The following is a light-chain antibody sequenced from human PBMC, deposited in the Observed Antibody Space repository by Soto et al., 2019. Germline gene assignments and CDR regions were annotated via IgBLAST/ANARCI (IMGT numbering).Light chain of an antibody. CDR1: QGISSY. V-gene: IGKV1-9*01. J-gene: IGKJ4*01. CDR3: QQQYSYRLT. CDR2: AVS. Sequence: DIQLTQSPSFLSASVGDRVTITCRASQGISSYFAWYQQKPGKAPKLLIYAVSTLQSGVPARFSGSAARTQCTLTISSLQPEDGANYYCQQQYSYRLTFGRETKVEIK.